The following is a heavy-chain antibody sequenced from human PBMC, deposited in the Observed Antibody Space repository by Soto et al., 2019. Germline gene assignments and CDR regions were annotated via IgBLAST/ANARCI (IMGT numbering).Heavy chain of an antibody. CDR2: IYSGGST. V-gene: IGHV3-53*01. D-gene: IGHD3-22*01. Sequence: EVQLVESGGGLIQPGGSPRLSCAASGFTVSSNSMSWVRQAPGKGLEWVSVIYSGGSTYYADSVKGRFTISRDNSKNTLYLQMNSLRAEDTAVYYCARDRVESGYPEYFQHWGQGTLVTVSS. CDR3: ARDRVESGYPEYFQH. CDR1: GFTVSSNS. J-gene: IGHJ1*01.